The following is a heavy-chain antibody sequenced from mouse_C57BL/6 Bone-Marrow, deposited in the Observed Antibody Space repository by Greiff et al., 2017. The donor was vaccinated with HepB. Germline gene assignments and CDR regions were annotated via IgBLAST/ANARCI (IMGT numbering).Heavy chain of an antibody. Sequence: EVKVVESGGGLVKPGGSLKLSCAASGFTFSDYGMHWVRQAPEKGLEWVAYISSGSSTIYYADTVKGRFTISRDNAKNTLFLQMTSLRSEDTAMYYCARPGDYGNFFYAMDYWGQGTSVTVSS. CDR1: GFTFSDYG. V-gene: IGHV5-17*01. J-gene: IGHJ4*01. D-gene: IGHD2-1*01. CDR3: ARPGDYGNFFYAMDY. CDR2: ISSGSSTI.